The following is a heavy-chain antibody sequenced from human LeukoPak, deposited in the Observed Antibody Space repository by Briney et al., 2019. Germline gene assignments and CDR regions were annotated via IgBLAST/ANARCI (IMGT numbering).Heavy chain of an antibody. CDR1: GGSISSYY. J-gene: IGHJ5*02. CDR2: IYYSGST. Sequence: SETLSLTCPVSGGSISSYYWSWIRQPPGKGLEWIGYIYYSGSTNYNPSLKSRVTISVDTSKNQFSLKLSSVTAADTAMYYCARWAGERDCSSTSCPRNWFDPWGQGTLVTVSS. V-gene: IGHV4-59*01. CDR3: ARWAGERDCSSTSCPRNWFDP. D-gene: IGHD2-2*01.